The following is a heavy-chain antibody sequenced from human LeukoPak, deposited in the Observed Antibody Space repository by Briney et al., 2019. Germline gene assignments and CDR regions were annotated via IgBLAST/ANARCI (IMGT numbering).Heavy chain of an antibody. CDR2: IYYSGST. Sequence: TTSETLSLTCTVSGGSISSYYWSWIRQPPGKGLEWVGYIYYSGSTNYNPSLKSRVTILVDTSKNQFSLKLSSVTAADTAVYYCARDCFTVAGTWRRDYYGMDVWGKGTTVTVSS. CDR3: ARDCFTVAGTWRRDYYGMDV. D-gene: IGHD6-19*01. CDR1: GGSISSYY. J-gene: IGHJ6*04. V-gene: IGHV4-59*01.